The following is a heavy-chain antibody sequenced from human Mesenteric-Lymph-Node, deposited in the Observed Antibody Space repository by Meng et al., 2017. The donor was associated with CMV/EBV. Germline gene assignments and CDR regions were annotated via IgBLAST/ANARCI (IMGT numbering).Heavy chain of an antibody. Sequence: GESLKISCAASGFTFSGYSMNWVRQAPGKGLEWVSGISDTGTTYYADSVKGRFTISRDNSKNALDLQMNSLRDEDTAVYYCAKDRRTIDALDIWGQGTMVTVSS. CDR2: ISDTGTT. CDR3: AKDRRTIDALDI. V-gene: IGHV3-23*01. J-gene: IGHJ3*02. CDR1: GFTFSGYS. D-gene: IGHD1-14*01.